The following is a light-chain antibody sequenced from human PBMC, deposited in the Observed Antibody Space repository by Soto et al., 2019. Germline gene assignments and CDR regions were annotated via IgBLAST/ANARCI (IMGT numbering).Light chain of an antibody. CDR2: GAS. Sequence: EIVLTQSPGTLSLSPGERATLSCRASQSVTSGYLGWYQQKPGQAPRLLIYGASSRATGMSDRFSGSGSGTDFTLTISRLEPEDFAVYYCQQYATSPPMYTFGQGTKVEIK. CDR3: QQYATSPPMYT. V-gene: IGKV3-20*01. CDR1: QSVTSGY. J-gene: IGKJ2*01.